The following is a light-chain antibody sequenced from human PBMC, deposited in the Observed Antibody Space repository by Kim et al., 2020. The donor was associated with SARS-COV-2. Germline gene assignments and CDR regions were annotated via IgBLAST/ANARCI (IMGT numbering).Light chain of an antibody. J-gene: IGLJ1*01. CDR2: DVS. Sequence: GQSITTSCTGASSDVGYYNSVSWYQQHPAKAPNLIMYDVSGRASGVSNRFCGSQSGNTASLTISGLRAEDEADYYCSSHTTSSTYVFGSGTKVTVL. CDR3: SSHTTSSTYV. CDR1: SSDVGYYNS. V-gene: IGLV2-14*03.